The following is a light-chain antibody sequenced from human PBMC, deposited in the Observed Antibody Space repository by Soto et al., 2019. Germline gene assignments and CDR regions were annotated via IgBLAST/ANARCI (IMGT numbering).Light chain of an antibody. Sequence: EFVLTQSPATLSLSPGERATLSCRASQSVNTNLAWYQHKPGQAPRLLIFDASSRATGVPARFSGSGSGTDFTLTISSLEPDDFATYYCQQYNSYPWTFGQGTKVEIK. CDR1: QSVNTN. CDR3: QQYNSYPWT. J-gene: IGKJ1*01. V-gene: IGKV3-11*01. CDR2: DAS.